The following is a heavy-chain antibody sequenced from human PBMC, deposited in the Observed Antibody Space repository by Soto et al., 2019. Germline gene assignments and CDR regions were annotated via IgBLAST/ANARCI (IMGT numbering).Heavy chain of an antibody. D-gene: IGHD1-26*01. J-gene: IGHJ3*02. Sequence: GGSLRLSCAASGFTFSTYWMSWVRQAPGKGLEWVANIKQDGSEEYYVDSVKGRFTISRDNAKNSLYLQMNSLRADDTAVFFCARHIVGATTPNAFDIRGQGTMVTVSS. CDR1: GFTFSTYW. V-gene: IGHV3-7*01. CDR3: ARHIVGATTPNAFDI. CDR2: IKQDGSEE.